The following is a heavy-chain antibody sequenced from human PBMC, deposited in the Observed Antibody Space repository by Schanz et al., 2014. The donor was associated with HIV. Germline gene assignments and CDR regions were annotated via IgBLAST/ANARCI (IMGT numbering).Heavy chain of an antibody. CDR3: ARGAAEMATMTPWRY. CDR2: INPSSGGT. Sequence: QVQLVQSGAEVKKPGASVKVSCKASGYTFTSYGISWVRQAPGQGLEWMGWINPSSGGTNYAQKFQGRVTMTRDTSISTAYMDLRSLRSDDTAVYYCARGAAEMATMTPWRYWGQGTLVTVSS. V-gene: IGHV1-2*02. CDR1: GYTFTSYG. J-gene: IGHJ4*02. D-gene: IGHD5-12*01.